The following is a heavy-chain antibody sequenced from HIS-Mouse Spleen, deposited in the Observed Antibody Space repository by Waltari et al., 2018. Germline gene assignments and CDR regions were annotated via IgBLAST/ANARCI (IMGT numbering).Heavy chain of an antibody. J-gene: IGHJ6*02. CDR2: IYHSGST. D-gene: IGHD6-13*01. Sequence: QVQLQESGPGLVKPSETLSLTCTVSGYPISSGYYWGWIRQPPGKGLEWIGSIYHSGSTYYNPSLKSRVTISVDTSKNQFSLKLSSVTAADTAVYYCGSLAGTDYYYGMDVWGQGTTVTVSS. V-gene: IGHV4-38-2*02. CDR3: GSLAGTDYYYGMDV. CDR1: GYPISSGYY.